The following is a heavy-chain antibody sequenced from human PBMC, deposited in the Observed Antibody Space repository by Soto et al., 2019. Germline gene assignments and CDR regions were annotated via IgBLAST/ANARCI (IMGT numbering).Heavy chain of an antibody. J-gene: IGHJ5*02. Sequence: QVQLQESGPGLVKPSQTLSLTCTVSGGSISSGGYYWSWIRQHPGKGLEWIGYIYYSGSTYYNPSLKSRVTIAVDTSKNQCSLKLSSVTAADTAVYYCARDLQMRDGVGTKWFDPWGQGTLVTVSS. CDR1: GGSISSGGYY. V-gene: IGHV4-31*03. CDR3: ARDLQMRDGVGTKWFDP. CDR2: IYYSGST. D-gene: IGHD1-26*01.